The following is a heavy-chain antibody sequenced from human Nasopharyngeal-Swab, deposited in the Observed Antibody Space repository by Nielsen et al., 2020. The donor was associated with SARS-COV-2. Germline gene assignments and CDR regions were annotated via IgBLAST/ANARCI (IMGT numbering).Heavy chain of an antibody. CDR2: INAGDGGT. CDR1: GYTFTQYA. CDR3: ARDRTFVAGAPPFDI. J-gene: IGHJ3*02. V-gene: IGHV1-3*01. Sequence: ASVNVSCKSSGYTFTQYAIHWVRQAPGQGLEWMAWINAGDGGTKYSQKFQDRVTITRDTSATTVYMELSSLTSEDTAVYYCARDRTFVAGAPPFDIWGQGTMVTVSS. D-gene: IGHD3-16*01.